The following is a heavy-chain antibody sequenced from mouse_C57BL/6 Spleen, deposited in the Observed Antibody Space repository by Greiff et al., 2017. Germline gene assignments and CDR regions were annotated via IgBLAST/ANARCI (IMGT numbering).Heavy chain of an antibody. V-gene: IGHV1-15*01. CDR1: GYTFTDYE. D-gene: IGHD1-1*02. CDR3: TRRGGYGLYAMDY. CDR2: IDPETGGT. Sequence: VQLQESGAELVRPGASVTLSCKASGYTFTDYEMHWVKQTPVHGLEWIGAIDPETGGTAYNQKFKGKAILTADKSSSTAYMELRSLTSEDSAVYYCTRRGGYGLYAMDYWGQGTSVTVSS. J-gene: IGHJ4*01.